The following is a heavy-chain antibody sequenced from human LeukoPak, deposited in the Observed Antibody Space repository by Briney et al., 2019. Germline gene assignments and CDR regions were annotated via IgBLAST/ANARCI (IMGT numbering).Heavy chain of an antibody. J-gene: IGHJ6*02. V-gene: IGHV3-33*01. D-gene: IGHD6-13*01. CDR2: IWYDGSNK. CDR3: ARDLDSWYRRGYYYGMDV. CDR1: GFTFSSYG. Sequence: PGRSLRLSCAASGFTFSSYGMHWVRQAPGKGLEWVAVIWYDGSNKYYADSVKGRFTISRDNSKNTLYLQMNSLRAEDTAVYYCARDLDSWYRRGYYYGMDVWGQGTTVTVSS.